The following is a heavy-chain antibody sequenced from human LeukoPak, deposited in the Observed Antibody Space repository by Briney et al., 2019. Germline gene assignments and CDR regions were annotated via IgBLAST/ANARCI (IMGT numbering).Heavy chain of an antibody. J-gene: IGHJ4*02. Sequence: GGSLRLSCAASGFTFSSYSMNWVRQAPGKGLEWVSSISSSSSYIYYADSAKGRFTISRDNAKNSLYLQMNSLRAEDTAVYYCAREGSWYAYWDYWGQGTLVTVSS. V-gene: IGHV3-21*01. CDR2: ISSSSSYI. CDR3: AREGSWYAYWDY. D-gene: IGHD6-13*01. CDR1: GFTFSSYS.